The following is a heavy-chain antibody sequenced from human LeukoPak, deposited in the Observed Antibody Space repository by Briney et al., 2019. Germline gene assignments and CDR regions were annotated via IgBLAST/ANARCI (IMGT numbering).Heavy chain of an antibody. V-gene: IGHV3-30*18. D-gene: IGHD2-21*02. CDR3: AKEIRLSVLGGAQVGDQYYYGLDV. Sequence: GGSLRLSCAASGFTFSTSAIHWVRQAPGKGLEWVAVISFDGGNKYYADSVEGRFSISRDNSKNRLYLQMNSLRPEDTAMYYCAKEIRLSVLGGAQVGDQYYYGLDVWGQGTTVTVSS. CDR2: ISFDGGNK. CDR1: GFTFSTSA. J-gene: IGHJ6*02.